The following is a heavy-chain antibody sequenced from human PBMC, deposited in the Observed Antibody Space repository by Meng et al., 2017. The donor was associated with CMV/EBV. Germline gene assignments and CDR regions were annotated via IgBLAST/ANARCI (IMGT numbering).Heavy chain of an antibody. Sequence: GRSLRLSCSASGFTFSSYSMNWVRQAPGKGLEWVSSISSSGSYIYYADSVKGRFTISRDNAKNSLYLQMNGLRAEDTAVYYCARDKQEVDGYCSSTSCLRDYYGMDVWGQGTTVTVSS. J-gene: IGHJ6*02. V-gene: IGHV3-21*01. CDR3: ARDKQEVDGYCSSTSCLRDYYGMDV. CDR2: ISSSGSYI. CDR1: GFTFSSYS. D-gene: IGHD2-2*03.